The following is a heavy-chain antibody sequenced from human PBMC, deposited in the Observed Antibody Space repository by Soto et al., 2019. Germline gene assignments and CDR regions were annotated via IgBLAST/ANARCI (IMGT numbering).Heavy chain of an antibody. Sequence: QLQLQESGPGLVKPSETLSLTCTVSGGSISSSSYYWGWIRQPQGKGLEWIGRIYYSGSTYYNPALMCRVTISVDTSKTQFSLTLSYVTAADTAVHYCARHPHSSSPIFQHCGQGTLVTVSS. CDR3: ARHPHSSSPIFQH. CDR2: IYYSGST. CDR1: GGSISSSSYY. V-gene: IGHV4-39*01. D-gene: IGHD6-13*01. J-gene: IGHJ1*01.